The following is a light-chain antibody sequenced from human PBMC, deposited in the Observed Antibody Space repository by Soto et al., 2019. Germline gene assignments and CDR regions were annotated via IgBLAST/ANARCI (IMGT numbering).Light chain of an antibody. CDR1: QTISSW. CDR3: QHYNSYSEA. J-gene: IGKJ1*01. Sequence: DIQMPQSPSTLSGSVGDRVSMTWLASQTISSWLAWYQQKPGKAPKLLIYKASTLKSGVPSRFSGSGSGTEFTLTISSLQPDDFATYYCQHYNSYSEAFGQGTKVDIK. V-gene: IGKV1-5*03. CDR2: KAS.